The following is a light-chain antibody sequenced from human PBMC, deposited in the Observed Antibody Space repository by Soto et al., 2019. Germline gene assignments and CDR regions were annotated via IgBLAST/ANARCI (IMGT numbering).Light chain of an antibody. CDR1: QSVSRY. J-gene: IGKJ2*01. V-gene: IGKV3-11*01. CDR2: DAS. Sequence: EIVLTQSPATLSLSPGERATLSCRASQSVSRYLAWYQQKPGQAPRLLIYDASSRAIGIPARLSGSGSGTDFTLTISSLEPEDFAVYYCQQRSNWPPGYTFGQGTKLEMK. CDR3: QQRSNWPPGYT.